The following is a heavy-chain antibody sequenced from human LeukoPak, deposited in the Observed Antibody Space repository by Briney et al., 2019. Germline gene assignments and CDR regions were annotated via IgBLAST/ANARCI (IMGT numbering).Heavy chain of an antibody. D-gene: IGHD5-18*01. CDR2: INPNSGGT. J-gene: IGHJ6*03. CDR1: GYTFTGYY. Sequence: WASVKVSCKASGYTFTGYYMHWVRQAPGQGLEWMGWINPNSGGTNCAQKFQGRVAMTRDTSISTAYMELSRLRSDDTAVYYCARNTAMGHYYYYYMDVWGKGTTVTVSS. V-gene: IGHV1-2*02. CDR3: ARNTAMGHYYYYYMDV.